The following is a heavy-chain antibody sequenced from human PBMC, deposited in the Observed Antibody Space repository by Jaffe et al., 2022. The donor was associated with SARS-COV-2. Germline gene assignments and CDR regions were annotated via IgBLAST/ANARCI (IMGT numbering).Heavy chain of an antibody. D-gene: IGHD3-16*01. Sequence: QVQLVESGGGVVQPGESLRLSCDASGFRFNKNGIHWVRQAPGKGLEWVAVISYDKINKYYAASVKGRFTVDRDNSKNTVSLLMNNLRGEDSAVYYCAKELRPWGGYNYGYDYYYFGMDVWGPGTTVTVSS. CDR1: GFRFNKNG. CDR3: AKELRPWGGYNYGYDYYYFGMDV. CDR2: ISYDKINK. J-gene: IGHJ6*02. V-gene: IGHV3-30*18.